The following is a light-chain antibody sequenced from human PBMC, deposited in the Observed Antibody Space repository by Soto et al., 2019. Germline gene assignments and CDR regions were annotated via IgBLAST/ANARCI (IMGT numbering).Light chain of an antibody. Sequence: QSVLTQPPSASGTPGQRVTISCSGTKSDIGVYDFVSWYQHHPGKAPRLIIYEVVQRPSGVPDRFSGSKSGNTASLTVSGLQAADEADYFCKSYAGSNTYVFGSGTKVTVL. CDR1: KSDIGVYDF. CDR2: EVV. J-gene: IGLJ1*01. CDR3: KSYAGSNTYV. V-gene: IGLV2-8*01.